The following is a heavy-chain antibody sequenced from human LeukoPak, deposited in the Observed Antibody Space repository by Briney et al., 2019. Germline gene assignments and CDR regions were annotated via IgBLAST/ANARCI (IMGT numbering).Heavy chain of an antibody. D-gene: IGHD3-22*01. CDR1: GGSISPYY. J-gene: IGHJ4*02. CDR2: IYTSGST. Sequence: SQTLSLTCAVSGGSISPYYWSWIRQPAGKGLEWIGRIYTSGSTSYNPSLKSRVTMSVDASKNQFSLKLSSVTAADTAVYYCARGASGYYQFDYWGQGTLVTVSS. V-gene: IGHV4-4*07. CDR3: ARGASGYYQFDY.